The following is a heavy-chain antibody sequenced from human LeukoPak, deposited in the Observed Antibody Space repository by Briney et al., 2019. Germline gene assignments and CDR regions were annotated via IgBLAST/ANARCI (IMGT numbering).Heavy chain of an antibody. Sequence: HTGGSLRLSCVASGFTFSSHHMNWVRQTPGKGLESVATIKTDGSEKYYVGSVKGRFTISRDDAKSSLYLQMNSLRAEDTGVYFCARMSSYCDYWGQGTLVTVSS. V-gene: IGHV3-7*01. CDR2: IKTDGSEK. CDR3: ARMSSYCDY. J-gene: IGHJ4*02. D-gene: IGHD2-2*01. CDR1: GFTFSSHH.